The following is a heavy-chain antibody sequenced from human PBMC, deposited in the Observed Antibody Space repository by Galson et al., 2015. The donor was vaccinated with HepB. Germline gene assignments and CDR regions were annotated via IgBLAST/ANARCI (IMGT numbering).Heavy chain of an antibody. CDR1: GFTFSSYA. D-gene: IGHD2-2*01. J-gene: IGHJ4*02. V-gene: IGHV3-23*01. CDR2: ISDSGGDS. Sequence: SLRLSCAASGFTFSSYAMSWVRQTPEKGLEWVSAISDSGGDSYYADSVKGRFTISRDNYRNTVYLQMNSLRAEDTAVYYCAKRVHYSSSWAYLDSWGQGTLVTVSS. CDR3: AKRVHYSSSWAYLDS.